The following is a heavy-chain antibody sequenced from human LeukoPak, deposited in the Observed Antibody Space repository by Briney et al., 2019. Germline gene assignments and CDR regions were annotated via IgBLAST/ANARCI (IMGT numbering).Heavy chain of an antibody. CDR1: GYIFTSFG. D-gene: IGHD2-15*01. V-gene: IGHV1-18*01. Sequence: ASVKVSCKASGYIFTSFGISGGRQGPGQGREGMGWISAYNGNTNYAQKLKGRVTMTTDTSTSTAYMQLTSLTSDDTAVYYCARRNSCSGGNCYPPDYWGQGTLVTVSS. CDR2: ISAYNGNT. CDR3: ARRNSCSGGNCYPPDY. J-gene: IGHJ4*02.